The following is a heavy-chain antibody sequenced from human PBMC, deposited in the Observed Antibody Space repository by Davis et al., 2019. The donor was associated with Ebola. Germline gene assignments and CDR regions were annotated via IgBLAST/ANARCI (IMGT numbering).Heavy chain of an antibody. V-gene: IGHV3-48*04. CDR2: ISSSSSTI. CDR3: ARGADGVVAADLDY. CDR1: GFTFSSYS. J-gene: IGHJ4*02. Sequence: GESLKISCAASGFTFSSYSMNWVRQAPGKGLEWVSYISSSSSTIYYADSVKGRFTISRDNAKNSLYLQMNSLRAEDTAVYYCARGADGVVAADLDYWGQGTLVTVSS. D-gene: IGHD2-15*01.